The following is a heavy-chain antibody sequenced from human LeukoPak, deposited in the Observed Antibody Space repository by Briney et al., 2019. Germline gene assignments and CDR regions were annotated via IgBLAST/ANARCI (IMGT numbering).Heavy chain of an antibody. CDR1: GFIFSNAW. Sequence: GGSLRLSCAASGFIFSNAWMSWVRQAPGKGLEWVGRIKGKTDGGTTDYAAPVKGRFTISRDDSKNTLYLQMNSLKTEDTAVYYCTPVRAVVVPPWTPLPGLYWGQGTLVTVSS. CDR3: TPVRAVVVPPWTPLPGLY. V-gene: IGHV3-15*01. D-gene: IGHD2-2*01. J-gene: IGHJ4*02. CDR2: IKGKTDGGTT.